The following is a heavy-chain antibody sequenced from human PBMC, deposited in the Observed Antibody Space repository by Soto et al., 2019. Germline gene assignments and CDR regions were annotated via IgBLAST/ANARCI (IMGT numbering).Heavy chain of an antibody. CDR2: ISNSGST. CDR1: GGSVTSDEDY. V-gene: IGHV4-30-4*01. D-gene: IGHD5-18*01. Sequence: PSETLSLTCTVSGGSVTSDEDYWTWIRQSPGKGLEWIGYISNSGSTGYNPSLKTRLSMSVDRSKNQFTLRLTFVTAADTAVYFCAAESGCTYGYFDHWGQGTQVTVS. CDR3: AAESGCTYGYFDH. J-gene: IGHJ4*02.